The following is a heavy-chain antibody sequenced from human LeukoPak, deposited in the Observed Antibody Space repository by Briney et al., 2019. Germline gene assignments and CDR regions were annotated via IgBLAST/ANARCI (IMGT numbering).Heavy chain of an antibody. D-gene: IGHD6-19*01. J-gene: IGHJ6*02. CDR1: GGSISSYY. Sequence: SETLSLTCTVSGGSISSYYWSWIRQPPGKGLEWIGYIYYSGSTNYNPSLKSRVTISVDTSKNQFSLKLSSVTAADTAVYYCARASAAGTHYYYYGMDVWGQGTTVTVSS. CDR3: ARASAAGTHYYYYGMDV. V-gene: IGHV4-59*01. CDR2: IYYSGST.